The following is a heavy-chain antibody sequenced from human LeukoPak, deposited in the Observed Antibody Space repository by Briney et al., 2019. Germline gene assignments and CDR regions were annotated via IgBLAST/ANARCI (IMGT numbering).Heavy chain of an antibody. CDR2: IRHDGSDK. V-gene: IGHV3-30*02. CDR3: ARAPMHRSSGTIGYYMDV. D-gene: IGHD1-26*01. CDR1: GFTFCDYG. J-gene: IGHJ6*03. Sequence: GGSLRLSCAASGFTFCDYGMHCVRQAPGKGLEWVAFIRHDGSDKFYADSVKGRFTISRDNSKNTLYLEMNSLRIEDTAVYYCARAPMHRSSGTIGYYMDVWGQGTTVTVSS.